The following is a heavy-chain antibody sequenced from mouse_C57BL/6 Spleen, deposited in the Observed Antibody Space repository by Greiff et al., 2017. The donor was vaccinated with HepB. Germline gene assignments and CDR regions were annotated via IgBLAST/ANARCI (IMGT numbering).Heavy chain of an antibody. Sequence: QVHVKQPGAELVKPGASVKVSCKASGYTFTSYWMHWVKQRPGQGLEWIGRIHPSDSDTNYNQKFKGKATLTVDKSSSTAYMQLSSLTSEDSAVYYCAISDPDWFAYWGQGTLVTVSA. J-gene: IGHJ3*01. CDR2: IHPSDSDT. CDR1: GYTFTSYW. V-gene: IGHV1-74*01. CDR3: AISDPDWFAY.